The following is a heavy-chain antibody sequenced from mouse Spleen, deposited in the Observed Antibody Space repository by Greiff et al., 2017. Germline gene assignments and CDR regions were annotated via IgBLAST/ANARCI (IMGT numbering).Heavy chain of an antibody. D-gene: IGHD2-3*01. CDR3: ARTEGYYWFAY. J-gene: IGHJ3*01. CDR1: GFTFSSYT. Sequence: EVQGVESGGGLVKPGGSLKLSCAASGFTFSSYTMSWVRQTPAKRLEWVATISSGGGNTYYPDSVKGRFTISRDNARNTLYLQMSSLRSEDTAMYYCARTEGYYWFAYWGQGTLVTVSA. CDR2: ISSGGGNT. V-gene: IGHV5-9*04.